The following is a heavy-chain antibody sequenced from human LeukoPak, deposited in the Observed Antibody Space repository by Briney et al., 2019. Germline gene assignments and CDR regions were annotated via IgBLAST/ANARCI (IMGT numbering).Heavy chain of an antibody. Sequence: PGGSLRPSSVASGVASSDYSINWVRRGPGGRVQWVSSINPTSTSIYYAHAVRGRFTISIDKAKSQLYLQMDSLSAEDTAVYYCVRLRRNSDRSYYYYYYDSWGQGILVTVSS. CDR1: GVASSDYS. V-gene: IGHV3-21*01. D-gene: IGHD3-10*01. CDR2: INPTSTSI. CDR3: VRLRRNSDRSYYYYYYDS. J-gene: IGHJ5*01.